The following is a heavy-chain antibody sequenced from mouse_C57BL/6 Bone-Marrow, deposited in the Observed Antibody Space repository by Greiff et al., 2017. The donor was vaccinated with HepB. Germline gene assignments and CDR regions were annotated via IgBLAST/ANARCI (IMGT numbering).Heavy chain of an antibody. J-gene: IGHJ3*01. V-gene: IGHV10-1*01. D-gene: IGHD4-1*01. CDR2: IRSKSNNYAT. Sequence: DVMLVESGGGLVQPKGSLKLSCAASGFSFNTYAMNWVRQAPGKGLEWVARIRSKSNNYATYYADSVKDRFTISRDDSESMLYLQMNNLKTEDTAMYYCVTGTAAYWGQGTRVTVSA. CDR3: VTGTAAY. CDR1: GFSFNTYA.